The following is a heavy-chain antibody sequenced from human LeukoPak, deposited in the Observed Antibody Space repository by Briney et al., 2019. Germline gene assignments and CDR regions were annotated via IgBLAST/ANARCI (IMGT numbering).Heavy chain of an antibody. D-gene: IGHD6-13*01. CDR2: FYTSGNT. CDR1: GGSISGFY. CDR3: ARDDTGISAVGVY. Sequence: SETLSLTCSVSGGSISGFYSSWIRQPAGKGLEWIGRFYTSGNTDYNPSLKSRVTMSVDASKNKFFLKLSSVTAADTAMYYCARDDTGISAVGVYWGQGTLVTVSS. V-gene: IGHV4-4*07. J-gene: IGHJ4*02.